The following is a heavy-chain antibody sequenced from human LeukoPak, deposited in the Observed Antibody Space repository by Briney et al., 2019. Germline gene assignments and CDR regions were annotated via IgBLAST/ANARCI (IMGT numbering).Heavy chain of an antibody. CDR1: GYTFTAYH. J-gene: IGHJ4*02. V-gene: IGHV1-46*01. CDR2: INPSGGST. D-gene: IGHD3-22*01. CDR3: ARAPDSSWPFDY. Sequence: GASLKVSCKASGYTFTAYHIHWVRQAPGQGLEWMGIINPSGGSTTYAQKFQGRVTMTRDTSTSTVYMELSSVRSEDTAVYYCARAPDSSWPFDYWGQGTLVTVSS.